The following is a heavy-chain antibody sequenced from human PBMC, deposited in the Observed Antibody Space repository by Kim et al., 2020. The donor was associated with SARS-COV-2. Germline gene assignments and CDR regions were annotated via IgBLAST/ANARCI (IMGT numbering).Heavy chain of an antibody. Sequence: SETLSLTCTVSGGSISSSSYYWGWIRQPPGKGLEWIGSIYYSGSTYYNPSLKSRVTISVDTSKNQFSLKLSSVTAADTAVYYCARQYYYDSSGYLYYFDYWGQGTLVTVSS. CDR1: GGSISSSSYY. J-gene: IGHJ4*02. D-gene: IGHD3-22*01. V-gene: IGHV4-39*01. CDR3: ARQYYYDSSGYLYYFDY. CDR2: IYYSGST.